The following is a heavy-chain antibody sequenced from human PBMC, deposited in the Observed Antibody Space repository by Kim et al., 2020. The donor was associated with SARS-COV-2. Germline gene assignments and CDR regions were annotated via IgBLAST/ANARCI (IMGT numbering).Heavy chain of an antibody. J-gene: IGHJ6*02. CDR2: ISSNGGST. Sequence: GGSLRLSCSASGFTFSSYAMHWVRQAPGKGLEYVSAISSNGGSTYYADSVKGRFTISRDNSKNTLYLQMSSLRAEDTAVYYCGKGPQYYYDYYGMDVWGQGTTVTVSS. V-gene: IGHV3-64D*06. CDR3: GKGPQYYYDYYGMDV. CDR1: GFTFSSYA.